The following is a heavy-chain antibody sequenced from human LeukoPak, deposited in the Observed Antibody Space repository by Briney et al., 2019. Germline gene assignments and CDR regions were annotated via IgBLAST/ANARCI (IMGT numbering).Heavy chain of an antibody. V-gene: IGHV4-34*01. D-gene: IGHD1-26*01. CDR2: INHSGST. J-gene: IGHJ5*02. Sequence: PSETLSLTCAVYGGSFSGYYWSWIRQPPGKGLEWMGEINHSGSTNYNPSLKSRVTISVDTSNTQFSLKLSSVTAADTAVYYCAGTPWELLTWFDPWGQGTLVTVSS. CDR3: AGTPWELLTWFDP. CDR1: GGSFSGYY.